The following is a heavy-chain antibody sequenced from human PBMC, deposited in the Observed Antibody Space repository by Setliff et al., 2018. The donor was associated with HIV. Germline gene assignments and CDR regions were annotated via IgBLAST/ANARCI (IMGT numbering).Heavy chain of an antibody. Sequence: ASVKVSCKAPGYTFTSYDISWVRQAPGQGLEWMGWISAYNGNTNYAQKLQGRVTMTTDTSTSTAYMELSRLRSDDTALYYCARSTTADWGQGTMVTVSS. D-gene: IGHD4-17*01. J-gene: IGHJ4*02. CDR2: ISAYNGNT. CDR1: GYTFTSYD. CDR3: ARSTTAD. V-gene: IGHV1-18*01.